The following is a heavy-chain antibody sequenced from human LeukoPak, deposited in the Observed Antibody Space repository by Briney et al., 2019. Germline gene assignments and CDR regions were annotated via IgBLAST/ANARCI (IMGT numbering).Heavy chain of an antibody. J-gene: IGHJ3*02. CDR3: ARVLFTEEDAFDI. V-gene: IGHV3-21*01. CDR1: GFTFSSYS. Sequence: GGSLRLSCAASGFTFSSYSMNWVRQAPGKGLEWVSSISSSSSYIYYADSVKGRFTISRDNAKNSQYLQMNSLRAEDTAVYYCARVLFTEEDAFDIWGQGTMVTVSS. CDR2: ISSSSSYI.